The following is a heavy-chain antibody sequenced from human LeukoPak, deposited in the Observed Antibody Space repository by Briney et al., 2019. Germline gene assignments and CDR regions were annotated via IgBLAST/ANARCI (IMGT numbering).Heavy chain of an antibody. CDR2: ISAYNGNT. CDR3: ARDIGYYDILTGYSEIDY. J-gene: IGHJ4*02. CDR1: GYTFTSYG. D-gene: IGHD3-9*01. V-gene: IGHV1-18*01. Sequence: ASVKVSCKASGYTFTSYGISWVRQAPGQGLEWMGWISAYNGNTNYAQKLQGRVTMTTDTSTSTAYMELRSLRSGDTAVYYCARDIGYYDILTGYSEIDYWGQGTLVTVSS.